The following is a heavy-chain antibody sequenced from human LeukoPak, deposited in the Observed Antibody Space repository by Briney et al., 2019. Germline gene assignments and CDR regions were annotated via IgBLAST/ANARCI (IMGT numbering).Heavy chain of an antibody. CDR3: ASDPPDSSGYLTDY. CDR2: IIPILGIA. V-gene: IGHV1-69*02. D-gene: IGHD3-22*01. J-gene: IGHJ4*02. CDR1: GGTFNNYT. Sequence: SVTVSYKASGGTFNNYTISWVRQAPGQGREWMGRIIPILGIANYAQKFQGRDTITADKATSTAYIQLTSLRSEDTAVYYCASDPPDSSGYLTDYWAQGTLVTVSS.